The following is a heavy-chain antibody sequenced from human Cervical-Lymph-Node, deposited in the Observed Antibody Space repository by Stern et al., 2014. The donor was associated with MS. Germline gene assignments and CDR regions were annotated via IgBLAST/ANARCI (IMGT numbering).Heavy chain of an antibody. Sequence: EVQLVESGGGLVQPGGSLRLSCAASGFTFSSYWMSWVRQAPGKGLEWVANIKQDGSEKYYVDSVKGRFTISRDNAKNSLYLQMNSLRAEDTAVYYCARHQGIMIVRRNFDYWGQGTLVTVSS. V-gene: IGHV3-7*03. CDR2: IKQDGSEK. CDR3: ARHQGIMIVRRNFDY. D-gene: IGHD3-22*01. CDR1: GFTFSSYW. J-gene: IGHJ4*02.